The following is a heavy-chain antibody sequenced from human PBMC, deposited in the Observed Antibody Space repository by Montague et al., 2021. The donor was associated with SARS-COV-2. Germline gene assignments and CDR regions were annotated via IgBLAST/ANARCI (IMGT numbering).Heavy chain of an antibody. D-gene: IGHD3-10*01. CDR1: GFTFSSHS. V-gene: IGHV3-21*01. Sequence: SLRLSCAASGFTFSSHSMNWVRQAPGKGLEWVSSISSSSSYIYYADSVKGRFTISRDNAKNSLYLQMNSLRAEDTAVYYCARVSKVRGVIITWYFDLWGRGTLVTVSS. J-gene: IGHJ2*01. CDR2: ISSSSSYI. CDR3: ARVSKVRGVIITWYFDL.